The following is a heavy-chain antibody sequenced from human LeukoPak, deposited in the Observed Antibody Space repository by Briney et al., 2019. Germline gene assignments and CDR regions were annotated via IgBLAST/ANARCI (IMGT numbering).Heavy chain of an antibody. J-gene: IGHJ4*02. Sequence: PGGSLRLSCAASGLTFSTYGMSWVRQAPGKGLEWISAISGSGGSTYYADSVKGRFTISRDNSKNTLYLQMNSLRAEDTAVYYCAKDLTQQLVNVGYCWGQGTLVTVSS. CDR3: AKDLTQQLVNVGYC. D-gene: IGHD6-13*01. CDR1: GLTFSTYG. CDR2: ISGSGGST. V-gene: IGHV3-23*01.